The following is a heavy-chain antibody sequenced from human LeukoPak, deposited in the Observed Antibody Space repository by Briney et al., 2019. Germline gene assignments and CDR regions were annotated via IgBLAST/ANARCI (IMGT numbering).Heavy chain of an antibody. D-gene: IGHD1-26*01. CDR2: IYSGGST. J-gene: IGHJ3*02. CDR1: GFTVSSNY. CDR3: ARDIVGTTGIDAFDI. V-gene: IGHV3-66*01. Sequence: GGSLRLSCAASGFTVSSNYMSWVRQAPGKGLEWVSVIYSGGSTYYTDSVKGRFTISRDNSKNTVYLQMNSLRAEDTAVYYCARDIVGTTGIDAFDIWGQGTMVTVSS.